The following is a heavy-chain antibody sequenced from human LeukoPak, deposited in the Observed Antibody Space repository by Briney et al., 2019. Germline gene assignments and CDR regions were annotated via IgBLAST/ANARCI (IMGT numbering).Heavy chain of an antibody. V-gene: IGHV4-59*01. CDR2: IYYSGST. Sequence: SETLSLTCTVSGGSISSYYWSWIRQPPGKGLEWIGYIYYSGSTNYNPSLKSRVTISVDTSKNQFSLKLSSVTAADTAVYYCQLLPINYDFWSGSSGEFDYWGQGTLVTVSS. J-gene: IGHJ4*02. CDR1: GGSISSYY. D-gene: IGHD3-3*01. CDR3: QLLPINYDFWSGSSGEFDY.